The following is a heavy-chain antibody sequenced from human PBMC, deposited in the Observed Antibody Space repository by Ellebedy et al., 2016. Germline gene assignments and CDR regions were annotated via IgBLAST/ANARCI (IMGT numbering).Heavy chain of an antibody. Sequence: SETLSLXXTVSGCSISSSSYYWGWIRQPPGKGLDWIGSIYYSGSTYYNPSLKSRVTISVDTSKNQFSLKRSSVTAADTAVYYCARNERGLPRSPPDYWGQGTLVTVSS. D-gene: IGHD5-24*01. J-gene: IGHJ4*02. CDR2: IYYSGST. V-gene: IGHV4-39*01. CDR3: ARNERGLPRSPPDY. CDR1: GCSISSSSYY.